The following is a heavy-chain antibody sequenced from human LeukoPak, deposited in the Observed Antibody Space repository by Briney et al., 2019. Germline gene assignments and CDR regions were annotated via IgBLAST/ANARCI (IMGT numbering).Heavy chain of an antibody. CDR1: GFTFSSYA. CDR2: ISGSGGST. CDR3: AKFPTYYYDSSGYSYFDY. J-gene: IGHJ4*02. V-gene: IGHV3-23*01. Sequence: PGGSLRLSCAASGFTFSSYAMSWVRQAPGKGLEWVSAISGSGGSTYYADSVKGRFTISRDNSKNTLYLQMNSLRAEDTAVYHCAKFPTYYYDSSGYSYFDYWGQGTLVTVSS. D-gene: IGHD3-22*01.